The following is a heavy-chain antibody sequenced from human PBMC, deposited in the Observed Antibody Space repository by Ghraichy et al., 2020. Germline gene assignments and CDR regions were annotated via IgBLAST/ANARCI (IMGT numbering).Heavy chain of an antibody. CDR2: IYYSWNT. CDR3: ARHWGYYGKPGVIVD. CDR1: GGSISSGSYY. V-gene: IGHV4-39*01. D-gene: IGHD3-3*01. Sequence: SETLSLTCTVSGGSISSGSYYWGWIRQPPGKGLEWIGSIYYSWNTYYNPSLKSRVTISVDTSKNQFSLKLSSVTAADTAGYYCARHWGYYGKPGVIVDWGQGTLVTVSS. J-gene: IGHJ4*02.